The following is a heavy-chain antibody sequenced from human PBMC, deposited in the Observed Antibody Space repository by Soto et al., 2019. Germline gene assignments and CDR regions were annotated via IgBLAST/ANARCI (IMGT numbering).Heavy chain of an antibody. CDR2: ISNDGTNK. CDR1: VFTFSNCA. Sequence: GGSLRLSCAASVFTFSNCAMHWIRQAPGKGLEWVALISNDGTNKYYADSVKGRLTISRDNSKSILYLQMNSLRAEDTALYYCAAAFLAAEIDFWGHGTLVTVSS. V-gene: IGHV3-30-3*01. D-gene: IGHD6-13*01. CDR3: AAAFLAAEIDF. J-gene: IGHJ4*01.